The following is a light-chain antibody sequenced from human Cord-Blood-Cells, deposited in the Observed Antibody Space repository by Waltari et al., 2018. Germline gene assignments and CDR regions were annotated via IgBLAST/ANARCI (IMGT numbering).Light chain of an antibody. CDR1: QSVSSN. CDR2: GAS. CDR3: QQYNNWPYS. Sequence: EIVMTQSPATLSVSPGERATLSCRASQSVSSNLARYQQKPGQAPRLLIYGASTRATGIPARFSGSGSGTEFTITISSLQSEDFAVYYCQQYNNWPYSFGQGTKLEIK. V-gene: IGKV3-15*01. J-gene: IGKJ2*03.